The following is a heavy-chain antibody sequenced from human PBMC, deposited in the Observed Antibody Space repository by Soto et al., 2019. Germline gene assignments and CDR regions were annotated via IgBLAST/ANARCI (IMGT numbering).Heavy chain of an antibody. Sequence: QVQLVQSGAEVKKPGASVKVSCKASGYTFNNYGVSWVRQAPGQGLEWMGWISAYSGNKNYAQKLQDRVTMTTDTSTSTAYLELRSVRSDDAAVYYCARASGYGVGAFDIWGQGTMVTVSS. D-gene: IGHD4-17*01. CDR1: GYTFNNYG. CDR2: ISAYSGNK. J-gene: IGHJ3*02. CDR3: ARASGYGVGAFDI. V-gene: IGHV1-18*01.